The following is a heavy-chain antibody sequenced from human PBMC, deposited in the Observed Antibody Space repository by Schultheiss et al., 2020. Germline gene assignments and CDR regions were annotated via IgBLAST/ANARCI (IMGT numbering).Heavy chain of an antibody. CDR2: VSKDDST. CDR3: KNSLYLQMNSLRVEDTAVYYCARVAVAGSGSSADYFDY. CDR1: GFTFSSYA. V-gene: IGHV3-23*01. Sequence: GSLRLSCAASGFTFSSYAMSWVRQAPGKGLEWVSIVSKDDSTYYADSVKGRFTISRDNSSGRIGYADFVKGRFTISRDNAKNSLYLQMNSLRVEDTAVYYCARVAVAGSGSSADYFDYWGQGTLVTVSS. D-gene: IGHD3-10*01. J-gene: IGHJ4*02.